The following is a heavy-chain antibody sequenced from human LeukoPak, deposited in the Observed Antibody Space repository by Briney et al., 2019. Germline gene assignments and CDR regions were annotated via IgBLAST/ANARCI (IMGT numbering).Heavy chain of an antibody. CDR2: INPSGGST. Sequence: GASVKVSCKASGYTFTSYYMHWVRQAPGQGLAWMGIINPSGGSTSYAQKFQGRVTMTRDTSTSTVYMELSSLRSEDTAVYYCAREGHFRGYYYDSSGYYPGLDVWGQGTTVTVSS. CDR1: GYTFTSYY. D-gene: IGHD3-22*01. J-gene: IGHJ6*02. V-gene: IGHV1-46*01. CDR3: AREGHFRGYYYDSSGYYPGLDV.